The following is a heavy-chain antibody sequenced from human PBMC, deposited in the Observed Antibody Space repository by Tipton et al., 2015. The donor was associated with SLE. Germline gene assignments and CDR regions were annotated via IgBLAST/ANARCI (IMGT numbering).Heavy chain of an antibody. V-gene: IGHV4-59*01. CDR3: ARVAGAYYYMDI. CDR1: GGSISTSY. Sequence: PGLVKPSETLSLTCSVSGGSISTSYWSWIRQPPGGGLEWLGFIYSRGSSSYNPSLESRVTFSLDTSRNQFSLKLSSVTAADTAVYYCARVAGAYYYMDIWGNGTTVTVSS. CDR2: IYSRGSS. J-gene: IGHJ6*03.